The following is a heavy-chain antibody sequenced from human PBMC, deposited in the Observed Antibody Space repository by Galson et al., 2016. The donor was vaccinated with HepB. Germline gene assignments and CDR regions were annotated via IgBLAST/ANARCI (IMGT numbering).Heavy chain of an antibody. D-gene: IGHD4-23*01. CDR3: ARRGKGFDFDF. CDR1: GYSISSGYY. CDR2: IYHSGST. Sequence: ETLSLTCTVSGYSISSGYYWGWIRQPPGKGLEWIGSIYHSGSTNYKPSLKSRVIISVDTSKNQFSLKVRSVTAADTAVYYCARRGKGFDFDFWGQGILVTVSS. V-gene: IGHV4-38-2*02. J-gene: IGHJ4*02.